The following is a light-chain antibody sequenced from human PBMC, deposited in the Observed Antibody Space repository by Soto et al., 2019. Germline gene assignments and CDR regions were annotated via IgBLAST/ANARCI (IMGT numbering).Light chain of an antibody. V-gene: IGKV1-27*01. CDR1: QGISNY. J-gene: IGKJ2*01. CDR3: QKYNSAPPGST. Sequence: DIQMTQSPSSLSASVGDRVTITCRASQGISNYLAWYQQNPGKVPKLLIYAASTLQSGVPSRFSGSGSGTDFTLTISSLQHEDVATYYCQKYNSAPPGSTFGQRTKLEIK. CDR2: AAS.